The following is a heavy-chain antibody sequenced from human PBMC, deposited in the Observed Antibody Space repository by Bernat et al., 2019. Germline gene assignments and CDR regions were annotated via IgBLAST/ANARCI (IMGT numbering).Heavy chain of an antibody. CDR3: LGWYYGMNV. J-gene: IGHJ6*02. V-gene: IGHV3-72*01. CDR2: TRDTP. D-gene: IGHD6-19*01. CDR1: EFTFSGHF. Sequence: EMQLVQSGGGLVQPGGSPRLACAGSEFTFSGHFIDWVRQAPGKGLEWIGRTRDTPQYAASVKGRFSMSRDDPKNLLYLQMNSLKSEDTAVYYCLGWYYGMNVWGQGTTVTVS.